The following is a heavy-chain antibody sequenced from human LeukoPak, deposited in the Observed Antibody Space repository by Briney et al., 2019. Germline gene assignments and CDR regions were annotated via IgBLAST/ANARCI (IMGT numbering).Heavy chain of an antibody. D-gene: IGHD3-22*01. Sequence: ASVKVSCKASGGTFSSYAISWVRQAPGQGLEWMGRIIPILGIANYAQKFQGRVTITADESTSTAYMELSSLRSEDTAVYYCARAAGGSGYYRWYFDHWGQGTLVTVSS. CDR3: ARAAGGSGYYRWYFDH. CDR1: GGTFSSYA. CDR2: IIPILGIA. V-gene: IGHV1-69*04. J-gene: IGHJ4*02.